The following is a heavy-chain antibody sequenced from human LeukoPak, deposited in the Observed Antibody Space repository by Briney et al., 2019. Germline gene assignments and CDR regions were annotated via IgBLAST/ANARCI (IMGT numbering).Heavy chain of an antibody. D-gene: IGHD3-16*02. CDR1: VFTIGSYW. J-gene: IGHJ4*02. Sequence: GGSLRLSCAAAVFTIGSYWMSWLRQAPGKGLEWVANIKQDGSEKYYVDSVKGRFTISRDNAKNSLYLQMNSLRAEDTAVYYCARDRGGYHYASYWGQGTLVTVSS. CDR2: IKQDGSEK. V-gene: IGHV3-7*01. CDR3: ARDRGGYHYASY.